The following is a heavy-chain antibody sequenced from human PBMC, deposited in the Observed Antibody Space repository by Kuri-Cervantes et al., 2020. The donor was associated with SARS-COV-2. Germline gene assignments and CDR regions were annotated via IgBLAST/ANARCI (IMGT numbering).Heavy chain of an antibody. CDR2: IYPGDSDT. Sequence: GGTLSLSCKGSGYSFTSYWIGWVRQMPGKGLEWMGIIYPGDSDTRYSPSFQGQVTISADKSISTAYLQWSSLKAADTAMYYCARLVWYFDEMGVWGKGNTVTVSS. CDR1: GYSFTSYW. CDR3: ARLVWYFDEMGV. V-gene: IGHV5-51*01. D-gene: IGHD3-9*01. J-gene: IGHJ6*04.